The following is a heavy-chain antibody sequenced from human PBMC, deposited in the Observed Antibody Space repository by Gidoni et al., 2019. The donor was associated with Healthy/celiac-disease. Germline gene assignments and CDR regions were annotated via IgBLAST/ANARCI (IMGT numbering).Heavy chain of an antibody. Sequence: QVQLVESGGGVVQPGRSLRLSCSASGFTFSSYGMHWVRQAPGKGLEWVAVIWYDGSNKYYADSVKGRFTISRDNSKNTLYLQMNSLRAEDTAVYYCARDQRWLQSYMDYWGQGTLVTVSS. V-gene: IGHV3-33*01. CDR2: IWYDGSNK. CDR3: ARDQRWLQSYMDY. J-gene: IGHJ4*02. CDR1: GFTFSSYG. D-gene: IGHD4-4*01.